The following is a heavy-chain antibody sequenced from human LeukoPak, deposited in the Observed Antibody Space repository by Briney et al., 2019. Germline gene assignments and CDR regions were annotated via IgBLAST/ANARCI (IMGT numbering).Heavy chain of an antibody. J-gene: IGHJ3*02. Sequence: PSETLSLTCTVSGGSISSGGYYWSWVRQAPGNGLEWVANIDQDGSEKYYVESMKGRITISRDTAKNSLYLQMNSLRAEDTAVYYCARDYYSYSRGSWAFDIWGQGTMVTVSS. CDR3: ARDYYSYSRGSWAFDI. CDR1: GGSISSGGYY. D-gene: IGHD3-22*01. CDR2: IDQDGSEK. V-gene: IGHV3-7*03.